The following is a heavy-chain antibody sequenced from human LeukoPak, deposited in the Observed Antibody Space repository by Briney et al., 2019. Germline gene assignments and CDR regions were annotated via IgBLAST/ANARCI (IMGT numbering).Heavy chain of an antibody. D-gene: IGHD3-3*01. V-gene: IGHV1-69*05. Sequence: SVKVSCKASGGTFSSYAISWVRQAPGQGLEWMVGIIPIFGTANYAQKFQGRVTITTDESTSTAYMELSSLRSEDTAVYYCARNPPELRFLEWSTLYFDYWGQGTLVTVSS. CDR2: IIPIFGTA. J-gene: IGHJ4*02. CDR3: ARNPPELRFLEWSTLYFDY. CDR1: GGTFSSYA.